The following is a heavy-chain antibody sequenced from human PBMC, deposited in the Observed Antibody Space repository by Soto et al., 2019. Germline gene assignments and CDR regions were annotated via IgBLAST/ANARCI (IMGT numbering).Heavy chain of an antibody. CDR1: GGSFSGYY. J-gene: IGHJ3*02. Sequence: SETLSLTCAVYGGSFSGYYWSWIRQPPGKGLEWIGEINHSGSTNYNPSLKSRVTISVDTSKNQFSLKLSSVTAADTAVYYCARAGITMIDDAFDIWDQGTMVTVSS. D-gene: IGHD3-22*01. V-gene: IGHV4-34*01. CDR2: INHSGST. CDR3: ARAGITMIDDAFDI.